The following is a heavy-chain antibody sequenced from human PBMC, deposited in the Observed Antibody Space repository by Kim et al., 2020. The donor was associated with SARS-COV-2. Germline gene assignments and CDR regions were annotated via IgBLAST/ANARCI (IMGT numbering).Heavy chain of an antibody. D-gene: IGHD6-13*01. CDR1: GFTFSDYY. V-gene: IGHV3-11*04. J-gene: IGHJ6*02. Sequence: GGSLRLSCAASGFTFSDYYMSWIRQAPGKGLEWVSYISSSGSTIYYADSVKGRFTISRDNAKNSLYLQMNSLRAEDTAVYYCARVRYSSSWFEPDGMDVWGQGTTVTVSS. CDR2: ISSSGSTI. CDR3: ARVRYSSSWFEPDGMDV.